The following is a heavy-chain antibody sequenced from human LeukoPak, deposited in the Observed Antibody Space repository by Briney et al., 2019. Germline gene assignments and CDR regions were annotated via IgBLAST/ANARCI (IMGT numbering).Heavy chain of an antibody. CDR2: FDPEDGET. CDR1: GYTLTELS. V-gene: IGHV1-24*01. J-gene: IGHJ4*02. Sequence: ASVKVSCKVSGYTLTELSMHWVRQAPGKGLEWMGGFDPEDGETIYAQKFQGRVTMTEDTSTDTAYMELSSLRSEDTAVYYCATARRGDWFRWERLDYWGQGTLVTVSS. D-gene: IGHD3-9*01. CDR3: ATARRGDWFRWERLDY.